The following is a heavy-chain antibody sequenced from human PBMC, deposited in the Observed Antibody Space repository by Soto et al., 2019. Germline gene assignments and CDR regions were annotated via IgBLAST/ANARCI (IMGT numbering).Heavy chain of an antibody. D-gene: IGHD3-10*01. CDR1: GYTFTSYD. CDR3: ARDLALGRYYYGSGSYYKDYYYYMDV. J-gene: IGHJ6*03. V-gene: IGHV1-8*01. Sequence: ASVKVSCKASGYTFTSYDINWVRQATGQGLEWMGWMNPNSGNTGYAQKFQGRVTMTRNTSISTAYMELSSLGSEDTAVYYCARDLALGRYYYGSGSYYKDYYYYMDVWGKGTTVTVSS. CDR2: MNPNSGNT.